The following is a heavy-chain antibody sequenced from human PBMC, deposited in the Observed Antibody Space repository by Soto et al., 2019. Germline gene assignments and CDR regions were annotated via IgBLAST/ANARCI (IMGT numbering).Heavy chain of an antibody. CDR3: ARDSGYCSGGSCYPGGWFDP. V-gene: IGHV1-69*01. J-gene: IGHJ5*02. CDR2: IIPIFGTA. CDR1: GGTFSSYA. D-gene: IGHD2-15*01. Sequence: QVQLVQSGAEVKKPGSSVKVSCKASGGTFSSYAISWVRQAPGQGLEWMGGIIPIFGTANYAQKFQGRVTITADESTSTAYMELCSLRSEDTAVYYCARDSGYCSGGSCYPGGWFDPWGQGTLVTVSS.